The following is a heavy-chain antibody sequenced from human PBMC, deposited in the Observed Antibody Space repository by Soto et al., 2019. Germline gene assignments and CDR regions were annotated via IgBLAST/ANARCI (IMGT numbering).Heavy chain of an antibody. V-gene: IGHV4-59*01. Sequence: SETLCLTCTVSGGSISSYYWSWIRQPPGKGLEWIGYIYNSGSTNSKSSLKSRVTISVDTSKNQFSLKLSSVTAADTAVYYCGRDGSGWLGFFDFWGQGTLVTVSS. CDR3: GRDGSGWLGFFDF. D-gene: IGHD6-19*01. CDR2: IYNSGST. CDR1: GGSISSYY. J-gene: IGHJ4*02.